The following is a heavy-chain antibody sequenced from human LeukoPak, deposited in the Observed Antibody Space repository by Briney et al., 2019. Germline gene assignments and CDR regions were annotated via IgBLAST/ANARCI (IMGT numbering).Heavy chain of an antibody. Sequence: SVKVSCKASGGPFSSYAISWVRQAPGQGLEWMGGIIPIFGTANYAQKFQGRVTITADKSTSTAYMELSSLRSEDTAVYYCARDGVDSGSYYANYWGQGTLVTVSS. D-gene: IGHD1-26*01. CDR3: ARDGVDSGSYYANY. V-gene: IGHV1-69*06. CDR2: IIPIFGTA. J-gene: IGHJ4*02. CDR1: GGPFSSYA.